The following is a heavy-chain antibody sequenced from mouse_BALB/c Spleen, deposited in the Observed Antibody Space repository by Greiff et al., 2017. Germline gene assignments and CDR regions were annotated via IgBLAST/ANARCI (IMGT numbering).Heavy chain of an antibody. J-gene: IGHJ3*01. CDR2: IWTGGGT. D-gene: IGHD1-1*01. Sequence: VQRVESGPGLVAPSQSLSITCTVSGFSLTSYDISWIRQPPGKGLEWLGVIWTGGGTNYNSAFMSRLSISTDNSKSQVFLKMNSLQTDDTAIYYCVRDRYYGSSYTWFAYWGQGTLVTVSA. V-gene: IGHV2-9-2*01. CDR3: VRDRYYGSSYTWFAY. CDR1: GFSLTSYD.